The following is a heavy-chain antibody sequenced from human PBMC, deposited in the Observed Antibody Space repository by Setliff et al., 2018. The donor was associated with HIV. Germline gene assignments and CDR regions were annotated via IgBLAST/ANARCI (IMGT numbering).Heavy chain of an antibody. Sequence: SVKVSCKPSGGTFSSTAISWVRQAPGPGLEWMGSIIPALGEGHYTQRLQGRVTIAADESTHTAYMELSGLRSEDTATYFCAWGILYGLFENWGPGTLVTVPQ. CDR3: AWGILYGLFEN. J-gene: IGHJ1*01. V-gene: IGHV1-69*11. CDR1: GGTFSSTA. D-gene: IGHD7-27*01. CDR2: IIPALGEG.